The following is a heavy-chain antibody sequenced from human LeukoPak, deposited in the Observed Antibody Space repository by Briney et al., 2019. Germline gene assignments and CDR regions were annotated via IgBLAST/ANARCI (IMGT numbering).Heavy chain of an antibody. Sequence: GGSLRLSCAASGFTFSSYSMNWVRQAPGKGLEWVSSISSSSSYIYYADSVKGRFTISRDNAKNTLYLQMNSLRAEDTAVYYCARASIPSAHGAFDIWGQGTMVTVSS. V-gene: IGHV3-21*01. CDR2: ISSSSSYI. J-gene: IGHJ3*02. D-gene: IGHD6-6*01. CDR3: ARASIPSAHGAFDI. CDR1: GFTFSSYS.